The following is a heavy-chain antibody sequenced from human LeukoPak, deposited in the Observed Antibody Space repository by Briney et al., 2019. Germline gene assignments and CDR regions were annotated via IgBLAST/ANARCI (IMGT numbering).Heavy chain of an antibody. Sequence: GGSLRLSCAASGFTFGSYAMSWVRQAPGKGLEWVSTICGSGGTTYFADSVKGRFTISRDNSKNTLYLHMNSLRADDTAVYYCAKVGGPFELLGYADCRTMNTWGPGALVTVSS. V-gene: IGHV3-23*01. J-gene: IGHJ5*02. CDR2: ICGSGGTT. D-gene: IGHD4-17*01. CDR1: GFTFGSYA. CDR3: AKVGGPFELLGYADCRTMNT.